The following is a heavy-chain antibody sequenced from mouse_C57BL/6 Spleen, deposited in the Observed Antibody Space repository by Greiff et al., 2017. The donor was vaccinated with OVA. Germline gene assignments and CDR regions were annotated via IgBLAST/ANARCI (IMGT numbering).Heavy chain of an antibody. CDR1: GYTFTNYW. D-gene: IGHD2-3*01. CDR2: IYPGGGYT. CDR3: ARNHDDYPTWFAY. Sequence: QVQLQQSGAELVRPGTSVKMSCKASGYTFTNYWIGWAKQRPGHGLEWIGDIYPGGGYTNYNEKFKGKATLTADKSSSTAYMQFSRLTSEDSAIYYCARNHDDYPTWFAYWGQGTLVTVSA. V-gene: IGHV1-63*01. J-gene: IGHJ3*01.